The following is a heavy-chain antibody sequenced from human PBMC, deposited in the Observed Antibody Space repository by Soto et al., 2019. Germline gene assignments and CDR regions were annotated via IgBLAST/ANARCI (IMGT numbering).Heavy chain of an antibody. Sequence: QVQLVQSGAEVKKPGASVKVSCKASGYTFTSYAMHWVRQAPGQRLEWMGWINAGNGNTKYSQKFQGIVTITRDTSASTAYMELSSLRSEDTAVYYCARIYCSSTSCYDGMDVWGQGTTVTVSS. CDR1: GYTFTSYA. CDR2: INAGNGNT. CDR3: ARIYCSSTSCYDGMDV. V-gene: IGHV1-3*01. D-gene: IGHD2-2*01. J-gene: IGHJ6*02.